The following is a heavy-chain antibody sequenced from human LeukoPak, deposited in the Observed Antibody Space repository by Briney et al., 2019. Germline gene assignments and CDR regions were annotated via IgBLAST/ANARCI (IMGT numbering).Heavy chain of an antibody. CDR2: ISGSGGST. CDR3: AKDPADGYNPFDY. Sequence: GGSLRLSCAASGFTFSSYAMSWVHQAPGKGLEWVSAISGSGGSTYYADSVKGRFTISRDNSKNTLYLQMNSLRAEDTAVYYCAKDPADGYNPFDYWGQGTLVTVSS. V-gene: IGHV3-23*01. J-gene: IGHJ4*02. D-gene: IGHD5-24*01. CDR1: GFTFSSYA.